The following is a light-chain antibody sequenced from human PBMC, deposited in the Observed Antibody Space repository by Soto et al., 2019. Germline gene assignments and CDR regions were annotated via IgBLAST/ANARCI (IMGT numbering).Light chain of an antibody. CDR2: AAS. CDR3: QQASSLPHT. Sequence: DIQMTQSPSTVSASVGDGVTITCRASQPISSWLAWFRQRPGKAPELLIYAASTLHSGVPSRFSGSASGTDFALTISGLQPEDFATYYCQQASSLPHTFGQGTRVDIK. CDR1: QPISSW. V-gene: IGKV1-12*01. J-gene: IGKJ2*01.